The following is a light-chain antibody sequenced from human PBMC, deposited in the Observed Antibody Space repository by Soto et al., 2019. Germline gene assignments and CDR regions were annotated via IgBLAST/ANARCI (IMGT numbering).Light chain of an antibody. CDR2: GAS. V-gene: IGKV3D-20*02. CDR3: QQRSNWPFLT. J-gene: IGKJ4*01. CDR1: QSVRSSY. Sequence: EIVLTQSPGTLSLSPGERATLSCRASQSVRSSYLAWYQRKPGQAPRLLIYGASIRATGIPDRFGGSGSGTDFTLTISSLEPEDFAVYYCQQRSNWPFLTFGGGIKVDIK.